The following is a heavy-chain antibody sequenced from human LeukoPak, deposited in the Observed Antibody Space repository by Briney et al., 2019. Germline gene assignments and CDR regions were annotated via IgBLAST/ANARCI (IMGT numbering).Heavy chain of an antibody. CDR3: TRKVVVPAAMVDY. J-gene: IGHJ4*02. V-gene: IGHV3-15*01. CDR2: IKSKTDGGTT. CDR1: GFTFSNAW. D-gene: IGHD2-2*01. Sequence: GGSLRLSCAASGFTFSNAWMSWVRQAPGKGLEWVGRIKSKTDGGTTDYAAPVKGRLTISRDDSKNTLYLQMNSLKTEDTAVYYCTRKVVVPAAMVDYWGQGTLVTVSS.